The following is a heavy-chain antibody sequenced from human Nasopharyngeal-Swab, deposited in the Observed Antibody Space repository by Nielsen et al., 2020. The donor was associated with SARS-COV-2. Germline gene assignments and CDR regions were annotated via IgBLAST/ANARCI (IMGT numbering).Heavy chain of an antibody. D-gene: IGHD3-22*01. CDR3: ARIDFGSSGYYSAFDI. J-gene: IGHJ3*02. Sequence: WIRQPPGKALEWLAHIFSNDEKSYSTSLKSRLTISKDTSKSQVVLTMTNMDPVDTATYYCARIDFGSSGYYSAFDIWGQGTMVTVSS. V-gene: IGHV2-26*01. CDR2: IFSNDEK.